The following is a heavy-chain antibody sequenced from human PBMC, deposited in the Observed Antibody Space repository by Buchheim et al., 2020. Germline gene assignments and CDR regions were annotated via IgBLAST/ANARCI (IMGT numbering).Heavy chain of an antibody. J-gene: IGHJ3*02. V-gene: IGHV4-30-4*01. CDR3: ARGRPPTSYDFWCAGLGAFDI. CDR2: IYYSGST. CDR1: GGSISSGDNY. D-gene: IGHD3-3*01. Sequence: QVQLQESGPGLVKPSQTLSLTCTVSGGSISSGDNYWSWIRQPPGKGLAWIGYIYYSGSTYYNPSLKSRVTISVDTSKNSFSLTLSSATAADASEYHCARGRPPTSYDFWCAGLGAFDIWGQGT.